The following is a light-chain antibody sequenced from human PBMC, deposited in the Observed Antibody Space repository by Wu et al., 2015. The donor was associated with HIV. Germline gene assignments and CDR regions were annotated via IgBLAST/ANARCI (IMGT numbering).Light chain of an antibody. CDR1: HDISTY. V-gene: IGKV1-33*01. J-gene: IGKJ3*01. CDR2: DSS. CDR3: QQYDNDPFT. Sequence: DIQMTQSPSSLSASVGDRVTITCQASHDISTYLNWYQQKPGKSPNLLIYDSSNLETGVPSRFSGSGSGTHFTFTISNLQPEDIATYYCQQYDNDPFTFGPGTKVDLK.